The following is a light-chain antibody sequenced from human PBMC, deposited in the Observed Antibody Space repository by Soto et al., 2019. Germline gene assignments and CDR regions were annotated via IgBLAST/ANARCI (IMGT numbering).Light chain of an antibody. CDR3: QQSYSTPWT. Sequence: DIQMTQSPSSLSASVGDRVTITCRASQSISSYLNWYQQKPGKAPKALIYAASTLQSGFPSRFSGSGSGRDFTLTINWLQPEDFATYYCQQSYSTPWTLGQGTRVDI. CDR1: QSISSY. V-gene: IGKV1-39*01. CDR2: AAS. J-gene: IGKJ1*01.